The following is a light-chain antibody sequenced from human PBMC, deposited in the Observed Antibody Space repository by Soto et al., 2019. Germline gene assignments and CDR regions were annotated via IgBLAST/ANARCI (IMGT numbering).Light chain of an antibody. CDR3: SSYAGSNSVV. Sequence: QSALTQPPSASGSPGQSVTISCTGTSSDVGGYNYVSWYQQYPGKAPKLMIYEVSKRPSGVPDRFSGSKSANTASLTVSGLQAEDEADYYCSSYAGSNSVVFGGGTKLTVL. V-gene: IGLV2-8*01. J-gene: IGLJ2*01. CDR2: EVS. CDR1: SSDVGGYNY.